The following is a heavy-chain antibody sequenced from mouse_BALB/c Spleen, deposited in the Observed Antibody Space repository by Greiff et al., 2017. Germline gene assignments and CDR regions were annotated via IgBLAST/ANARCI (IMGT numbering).Heavy chain of an antibody. CDR1: GYTFTSYW. V-gene: IGHV1-7*01. CDR3: ARGQGVSGYYCDY. CDR2: INPSTGYT. Sequence: QVQLKESGAELAKPGASVKMSCKASGYTFTSYWMHWVKQRPGQGLEWIGYINPSTGYTEYNQKFKDKATLTADKSSSTAYMELSRLTSAGSAVYYCARGQGVSGYYCDYWGQGTALTVSS. J-gene: IGHJ2*01. D-gene: IGHD1-3*01.